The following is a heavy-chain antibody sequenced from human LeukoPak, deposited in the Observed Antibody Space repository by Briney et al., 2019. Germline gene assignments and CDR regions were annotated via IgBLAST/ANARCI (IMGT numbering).Heavy chain of an antibody. J-gene: IGHJ3*02. D-gene: IGHD2-8*01. CDR3: ARGVGGVREGFDI. Sequence: WEILYITCTVSGGSVSRESYDWSWIRQPPGKGLEWIAYIFNSGSSNYNLSLKSLVTISVDTSKNQFSLKLNSVTAADTAQYHCARGVGGVREGFDIWGQGTMVTVSS. CDR1: GGSVSRESYD. V-gene: IGHV4-61*01. CDR2: IFNSGSS.